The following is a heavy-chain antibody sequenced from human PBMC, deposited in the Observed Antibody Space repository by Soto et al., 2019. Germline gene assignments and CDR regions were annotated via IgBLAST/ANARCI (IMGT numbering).Heavy chain of an antibody. CDR3: ARDDPGVGATPHYFDY. J-gene: IGHJ4*02. V-gene: IGHV3-21*01. CDR1: GFTFSSYS. CDR2: ISSSSSYI. Sequence: KPGGSLRLSCAASGFTFSSYSMNWVRQAPGKGLEWVSSISSSSSYIYYADSVKGRFTISRDNAKNSLYLQMNSLRAEDTAVYYCARDDPGVGATPHYFDYWGQGTLVTVSS. D-gene: IGHD1-26*01.